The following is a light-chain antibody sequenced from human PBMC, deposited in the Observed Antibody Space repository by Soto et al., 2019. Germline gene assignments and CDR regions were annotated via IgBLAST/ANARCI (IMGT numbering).Light chain of an antibody. CDR1: ESLVHSSGNTY. CDR3: MQATQFPWT. Sequence: DIVMTQTPLSSPVTLGQPASISCRSNESLVHSSGNTYLNWLQKRPGHAPRLLIYNASARFSWVPDRFRCSGAVTDFTLEISRVEPEDFGVYYCMQATQFPWTFGQGTKVEIK. V-gene: IGKV2-24*01. J-gene: IGKJ1*01. CDR2: NAS.